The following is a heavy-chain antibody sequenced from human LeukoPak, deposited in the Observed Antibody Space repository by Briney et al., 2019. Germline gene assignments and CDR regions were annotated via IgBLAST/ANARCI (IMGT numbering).Heavy chain of an antibody. CDR3: AREDSSGWSTPSWYFDL. Sequence: SETLSLTCTVSGDSIGSNYWSWIRQPAGKGLEWIGRMFTSGSTHKNPSLKSRATMSLDTSKNQFSLELSSVTAADTAVYYCAREDSSGWSTPSWYFDLWGRGTLVTVSS. D-gene: IGHD6-19*01. CDR2: MFTSGST. CDR1: GDSIGSNY. J-gene: IGHJ2*01. V-gene: IGHV4-4*07.